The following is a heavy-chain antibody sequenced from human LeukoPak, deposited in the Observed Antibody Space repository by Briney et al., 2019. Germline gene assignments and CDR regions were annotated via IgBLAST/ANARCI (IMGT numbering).Heavy chain of an antibody. CDR1: GFTVSSNY. D-gene: IGHD4-17*01. CDR3: AKDYTNYGDYSDY. J-gene: IGHJ4*02. Sequence: GGSLRLSCAASGFTVSSNYMSWVRQAPGKGLEWVSVIYSGGSTYYADSVKGRFTISRDNSKNTLYLQMNSLRAEDTAVYYCAKDYTNYGDYSDYWGQGTLVTVSS. V-gene: IGHV3-53*05. CDR2: IYSGGST.